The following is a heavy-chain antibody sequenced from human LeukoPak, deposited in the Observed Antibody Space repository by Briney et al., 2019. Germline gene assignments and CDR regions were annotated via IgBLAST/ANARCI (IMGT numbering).Heavy chain of an antibody. J-gene: IGHJ5*02. Sequence: GASVKVSCKASGYTFTSYGISWVRQAPGQGLEWMGGISAYNGNTKYAQKVLGRVTMTTDTSTSTAYMELRSLRSDDTAVYYCARGGLVVVVAATPSTTPGLLHWLDPWGQGTLVSVSS. D-gene: IGHD2-15*01. V-gene: IGHV1-18*01. CDR3: ARGGLVVVVAATPSTTPGLLHWLDP. CDR1: GYTFTSYG. CDR2: ISAYNGNT.